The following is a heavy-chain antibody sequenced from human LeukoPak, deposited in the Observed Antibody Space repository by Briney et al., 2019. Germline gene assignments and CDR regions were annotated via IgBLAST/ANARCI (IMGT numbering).Heavy chain of an antibody. CDR3: AREGRSNYVRDWFDP. D-gene: IGHD4-11*01. V-gene: IGHV1-69*06. Sequence: EASVKVSCKASGGTFSSYAISWVRQAPGQGLEWMGGIIPIFGTANYAQKFQGRVTITADKSTSTAYVELSSLRSEDTAVYYCAREGRSNYVRDWFDPWGQGTLVTVSS. J-gene: IGHJ5*02. CDR2: IIPIFGTA. CDR1: GGTFSSYA.